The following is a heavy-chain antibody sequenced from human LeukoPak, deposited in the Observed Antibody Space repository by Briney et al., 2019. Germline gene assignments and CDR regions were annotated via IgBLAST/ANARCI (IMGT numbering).Heavy chain of an antibody. J-gene: IGHJ4*02. CDR1: GFTFINYA. V-gene: IGHV3-23*01. CDR3: AKAHYGGSSRGDFFDY. Sequence: GGSLRLSCAASGFTFINYAVTWVRQAPGKGLEWVSTISGSGDNTYYADSVKGRFTFSRDNPKNTLYLHMNSLRVEDTALYFCAKAHYGGSSRGDFFDYWGQGTLVTVSS. D-gene: IGHD4-23*01. CDR2: ISGSGDNT.